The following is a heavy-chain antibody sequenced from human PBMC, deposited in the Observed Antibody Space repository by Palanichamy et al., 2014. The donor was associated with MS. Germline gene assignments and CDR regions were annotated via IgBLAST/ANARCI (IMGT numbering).Heavy chain of an antibody. CDR1: LLHQQWLRT. V-gene: IGHV4-38-2*02. D-gene: IGHD1-14*01. J-gene: IGHJ4*02. CDR3: ARGIGTSPVDY. CDR2: FYHSGST. Sequence: VQLQESGVRTGEAFGDPVPHLHCLWLLHQQWLRTGAGSGSPHGKGLEWIGSFYHSGSTYYNSSLKSRVTISVDTSKNQFSLKLTSVTAADTAVYYCARGIGTSPVDYWGQGTLVTVSS.